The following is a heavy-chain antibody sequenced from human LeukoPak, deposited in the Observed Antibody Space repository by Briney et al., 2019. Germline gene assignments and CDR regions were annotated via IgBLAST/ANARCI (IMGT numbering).Heavy chain of an antibody. CDR1: GYTFTGYY. V-gene: IGHV1-2*02. D-gene: IGHD2-2*01. Sequence: ASVTVTCKASGYTFTGYYLHWVRQAHGQGLEWMGWINPNSGGTNYAQKFQGRVTMTRDTSISTAYMELSRLRSDDTPVNYSATDITPAANLDYWGQGTMVTVSS. CDR2: INPNSGGT. CDR3: ATDITPAANLDY. J-gene: IGHJ4*01.